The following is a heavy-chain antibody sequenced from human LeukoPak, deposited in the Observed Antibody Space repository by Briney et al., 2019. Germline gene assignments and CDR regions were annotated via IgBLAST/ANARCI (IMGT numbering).Heavy chain of an antibody. CDR3: ARDEVLKPRDY. CDR2: VFTTGTI. J-gene: IGHJ4*02. Sequence: GGSLRLSCVPSGFSVSSHYISWFRQAPGKGLEWVSVVFTTGTIYYADSVKGRFTISRDNAKNSLYLQMNSLRAEDTAVYYCARDEVLKPRDYWGQGTLVTVSS. V-gene: IGHV3-53*01. CDR1: GFSVSSHY.